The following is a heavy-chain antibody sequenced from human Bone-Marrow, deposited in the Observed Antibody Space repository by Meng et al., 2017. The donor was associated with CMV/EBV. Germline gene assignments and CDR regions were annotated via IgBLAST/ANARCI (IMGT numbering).Heavy chain of an antibody. CDR3: ASGLLDLLMAYTSMVSWFDP. V-gene: IGHV1-8*01. Sequence: ASVKVSCKAPGYTFTSYDINWVRQATGQGLEWMGWMNPNSGNTGYAQKFQGRATMTRNTSISTAYMELSSLRSEDTAVYYCASGLLDLLMAYTSMVSWFDPCGQGTLVTVSS. CDR2: MNPNSGNT. D-gene: IGHD5-18*01. J-gene: IGHJ5*02. CDR1: GYTFTSYD.